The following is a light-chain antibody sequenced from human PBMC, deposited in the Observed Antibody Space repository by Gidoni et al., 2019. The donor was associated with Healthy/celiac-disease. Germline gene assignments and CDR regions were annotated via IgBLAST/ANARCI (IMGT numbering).Light chain of an antibody. CDR2: AAS. V-gene: IGKV1-17*01. J-gene: IGKJ1*01. CDR3: LQHNSYPWT. CDR1: QGIRID. Sequence: DIQLTQSPSSLSESVGDRVTITCRASQGIRIDLGWYQQKPGKAPKRLIYAASSLQSGVPTRFSGSGSGTEFTLTISSLQPEDFATYYCLQHNSYPWTFGQGTKVEIK.